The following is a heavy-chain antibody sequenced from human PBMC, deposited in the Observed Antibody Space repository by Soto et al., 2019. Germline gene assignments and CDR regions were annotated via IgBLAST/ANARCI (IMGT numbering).Heavy chain of an antibody. CDR3: ARAAYSSSGYYMDV. D-gene: IGHD6-6*01. CDR1: GFTVSSNY. V-gene: IGHV3-53*04. CDR2: IYSGGST. Sequence: EVQLVESGGVLVQPGGSLRLSCAASGFTVSSNYMSWVRQAPGKGLEWDSVIYSGGSTYYADSVKGRFTISRHNSKNTLYLQMNSLRAEDTAVYYCARAAYSSSGYYMDVWGKGTTVTVSS. J-gene: IGHJ6*03.